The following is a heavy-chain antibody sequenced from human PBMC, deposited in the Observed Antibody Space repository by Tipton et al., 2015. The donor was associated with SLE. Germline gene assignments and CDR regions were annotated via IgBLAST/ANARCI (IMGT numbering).Heavy chain of an antibody. J-gene: IGHJ4*02. CDR1: GASIRSDGYY. CDR3: ARGGHYYDSSGYSPWAF. CDR2: IHNNGNT. Sequence: TLSLTCTVSGASIRSDGYYWNWIRQYPGKGFEWIGYIHNNGNTHFNPSLKSRITMSVDTSENQFSLKLGSVTAADTALYYCARGGHYYDSSGYSPWAFWGQGAVVSVSS. D-gene: IGHD3-22*01. V-gene: IGHV4-31*03.